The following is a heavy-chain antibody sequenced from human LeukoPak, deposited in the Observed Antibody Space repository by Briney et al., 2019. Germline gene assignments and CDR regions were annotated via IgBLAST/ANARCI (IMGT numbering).Heavy chain of an antibody. D-gene: IGHD1-14*01. CDR1: GFTFSSFG. V-gene: IGHV3-33*01. Sequence: GGSLRLSCAASGFTFSSFGMHWVRQAPGKGLEWVAVIWYDGSEKFYADSVKGRFTISRDNSKNTLYLQMNSLRVEDTAAYYCARGGNAFDIWGQGTVVTVSS. CDR2: IWYDGSEK. CDR3: ARGGNAFDI. J-gene: IGHJ3*02.